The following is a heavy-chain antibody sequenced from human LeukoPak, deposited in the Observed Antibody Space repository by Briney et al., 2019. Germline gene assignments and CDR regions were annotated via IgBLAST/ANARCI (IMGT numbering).Heavy chain of an antibody. V-gene: IGHV3-53*01. CDR1: GFTVGSNY. CDR3: AKSHSHITIFGVVTPPFDI. CDR2: MYSGGST. J-gene: IGHJ3*02. D-gene: IGHD3-3*01. Sequence: GGSLRLSCAASGFTVGSNYMSWVRQAPGRGLEWVSVMYSGGSTYYADSVKGRFTISRDNSKNTLYLQMNSLRAEDAAVYYCAKSHSHITIFGVVTPPFDIWGQGTMVTVSS.